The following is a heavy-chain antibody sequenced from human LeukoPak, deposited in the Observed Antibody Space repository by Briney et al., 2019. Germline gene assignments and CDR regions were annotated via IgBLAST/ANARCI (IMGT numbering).Heavy chain of an antibody. Sequence: SETLSLTCGVFGGSFSDYYWNWIRQPPGKGLEWIGEINHGGSSNYNPSLKSRVTISVDTSKNQLSLNLTSVTAADTALYYCARGRFTIFGAVVRNYYYMDVWGKGTTVTVSS. CDR1: GGSFSDYY. CDR2: INHGGSS. V-gene: IGHV4-34*01. CDR3: ARGRFTIFGAVVRNYYYMDV. D-gene: IGHD3-3*01. J-gene: IGHJ6*03.